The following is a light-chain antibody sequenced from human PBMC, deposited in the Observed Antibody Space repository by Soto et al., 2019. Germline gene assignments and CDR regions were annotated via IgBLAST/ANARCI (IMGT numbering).Light chain of an antibody. V-gene: IGKV1-39*01. J-gene: IGKJ4*01. Sequence: DIKMTQSPSSLSASVGGRLTITCLASQSITTYLNWYQQKPGKAPKLLIYATSSLQSGVPSRFSGSGSGPDFTLTISSLQTEDFAAYYCQPSYSTPRTVGGVTQVEIK. CDR3: QPSYSTPRT. CDR1: QSITTY. CDR2: ATS.